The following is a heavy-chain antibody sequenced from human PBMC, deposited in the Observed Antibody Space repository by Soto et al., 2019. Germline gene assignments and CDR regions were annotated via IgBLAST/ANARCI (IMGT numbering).Heavy chain of an antibody. J-gene: IGHJ5*02. CDR3: ARDGSYYDILTGYKEYNWFDP. Sequence: SETLSLTCTVSGGSISSYYWSWIRQPPGKGLEWIGYIYYSGSTNYNPSLKSRVTISVDTSKNQFSLKLSSVTAADTAVYYCARDGSYYDILTGYKEYNWFDPWGQGTLVTVSS. CDR1: GGSISSYY. CDR2: IYYSGST. V-gene: IGHV4-59*08. D-gene: IGHD3-9*01.